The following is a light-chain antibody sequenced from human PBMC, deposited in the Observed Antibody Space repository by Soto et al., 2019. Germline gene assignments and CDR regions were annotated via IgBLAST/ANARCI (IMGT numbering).Light chain of an antibody. CDR1: QSISTY. CDR3: QQRSNWLIT. Sequence: ESVLTQSPATLSLSPGERAALSCRASQSISTYLAWYQQKPGQAPRLFIYDASNRATGIPARFSGSGSGTDFTLTISSLEPEDFAVYYCQQRSNWLITFGQGTRLEIK. V-gene: IGKV3-11*01. CDR2: DAS. J-gene: IGKJ5*01.